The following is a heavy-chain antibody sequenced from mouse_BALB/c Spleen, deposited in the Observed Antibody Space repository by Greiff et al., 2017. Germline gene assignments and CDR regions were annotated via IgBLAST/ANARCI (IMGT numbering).Heavy chain of an antibody. CDR3: ARSAYGNSYAMDY. Sequence: QVQLQQSGPELVKPGASVKMSCKASGYTFTDYVISWVKQRTGQGLEWIGEIYPGSGSTYYNEKFKGKATLTADKSSNTAYMQLSSLTSEDSAVYFCARSAYGNSYAMDYWGQGTSVTVSS. CDR2: IYPGSGST. CDR1: GYTFTDYV. V-gene: IGHV1-81*01. D-gene: IGHD2-1*01. J-gene: IGHJ4*01.